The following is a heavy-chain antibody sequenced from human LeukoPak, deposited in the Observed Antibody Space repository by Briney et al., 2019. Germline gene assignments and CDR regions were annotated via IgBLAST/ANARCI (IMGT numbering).Heavy chain of an antibody. V-gene: IGHV3-15*01. CDR1: GFIFNDAW. D-gene: IGHD3-10*01. CDR2: IKSKTHGGTV. CDR3: TTDPVGGSGFDY. Sequence: GGSLRLSCAASGFIFNDAWMAWVRQAPGKGLEWVGRIKSKTHGGTVEYTAPVKGRFTISRDDSKNTLYLQMNSLKTEDTAVYYCTTDPVGGSGFDYWGQGILVTVSS. J-gene: IGHJ4*02.